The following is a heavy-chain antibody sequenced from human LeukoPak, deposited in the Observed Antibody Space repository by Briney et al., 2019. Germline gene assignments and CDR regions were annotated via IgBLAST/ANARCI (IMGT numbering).Heavy chain of an antibody. CDR3: AREGGPYRPLDY. J-gene: IGHJ4*02. CDR2: VNLQGST. CDR1: GGSITNTNY. V-gene: IGHV4-4*02. Sequence: SGTLSLTCGVSGGSITNTNYWTWVRQPPGKGLEWIGEVNLQGSTNYDPSLMGRVAISVDTSENHISLQLTSVTAADTAVYYCAREGGPYRPLDYSGQGTLVTVSS.